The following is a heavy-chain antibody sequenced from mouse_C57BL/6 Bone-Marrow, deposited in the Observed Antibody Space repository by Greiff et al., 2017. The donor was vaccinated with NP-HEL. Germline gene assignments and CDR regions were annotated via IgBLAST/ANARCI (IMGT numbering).Heavy chain of an antibody. CDR1: GFTFSDFY. CDR3: ARDADYDDAMDY. V-gene: IGHV7-1*01. J-gene: IGHJ4*01. D-gene: IGHD2-4*01. Sequence: EVQLVESGGGLVQSGRSLRLSCAPSGFTFSDFYMEWVRQAPGKGLEWIAASRNKANDYTTEYSASVKGRFIVSRDTSQSILYLQMNALRAEDTAIYYCARDADYDDAMDYWGQGTSVTVSS. CDR2: SRNKANDYTT.